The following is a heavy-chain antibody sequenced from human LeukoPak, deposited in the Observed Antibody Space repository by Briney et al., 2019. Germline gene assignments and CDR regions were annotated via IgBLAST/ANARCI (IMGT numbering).Heavy chain of an antibody. Sequence: GGSLRLSCAPSGFTFSSYSMNWVRQAPGKGLEWVSSISSSSSYIYYADSVKGRFTISRDNAKNSLYLQMNSLRAEDTAVYYCAVWPLDAFGIWGQGTMVTVSS. CDR2: ISSSSSYI. CDR1: GFTFSSYS. D-gene: IGHD2-8*01. CDR3: AVWPLDAFGI. V-gene: IGHV3-21*01. J-gene: IGHJ3*02.